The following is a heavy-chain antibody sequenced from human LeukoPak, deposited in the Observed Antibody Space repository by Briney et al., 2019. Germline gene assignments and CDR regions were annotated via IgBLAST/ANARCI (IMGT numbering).Heavy chain of an antibody. CDR3: ARGGYCSSTSCPHYYYGMDV. V-gene: IGHV3-33*01. J-gene: IGHJ6*02. CDR1: GFTFSSYG. D-gene: IGHD2-2*01. Sequence: GGSLRLYCAASGFTFSSYGMHWVRQAPGKGLEWVAVIWYDGSNKYYADSVKGRFTISRDNSKNTLYLQMNSLRAEDTAVYYCARGGYCSSTSCPHYYYGMDVWGQGTTVTVSS. CDR2: IWYDGSNK.